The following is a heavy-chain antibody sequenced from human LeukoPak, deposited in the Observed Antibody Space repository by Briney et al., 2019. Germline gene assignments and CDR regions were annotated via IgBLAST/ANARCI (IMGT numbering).Heavy chain of an antibody. V-gene: IGHV3-30*01. CDR1: GFTFSSYA. D-gene: IGHD3-22*01. CDR2: ISYDGTNK. J-gene: IGHJ4*02. CDR3: ARDLTGWGESSGYSDY. Sequence: GRSLRLSCAASGFTFSSYAMHWVRQAPGKGLEWVALISYDGTNKFYEGSVKGRFTISRDNSKNTLFLQVNSLRAEDTAVYYCARDLTGWGESSGYSDYWGQGTLVTVSS.